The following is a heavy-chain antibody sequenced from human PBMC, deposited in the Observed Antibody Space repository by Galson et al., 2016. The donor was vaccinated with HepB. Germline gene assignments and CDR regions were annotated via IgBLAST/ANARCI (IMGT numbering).Heavy chain of an antibody. J-gene: IGHJ4*02. CDR3: AWDNYERGPLES. D-gene: IGHD3-16*01. CDR1: GSSFTSYW. Sequence: SGAEVTKPGESLRISCKGSGSSFTSYWISWVRQMPGKGPEWVATIKADGTVKNYADSVRGRFTISRDNARNSLHLQVDSLRAEDTAVYYCAWDNYERGPLESWGQGTLVTVSS. CDR2: IKADGTVK. V-gene: IGHV3-7*04.